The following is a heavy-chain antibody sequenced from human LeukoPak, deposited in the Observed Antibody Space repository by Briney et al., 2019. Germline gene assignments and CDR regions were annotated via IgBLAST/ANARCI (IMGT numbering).Heavy chain of an antibody. CDR2: IYSGGST. V-gene: IGHV3-66*01. D-gene: IGHD5-18*01. J-gene: IGHJ4*02. Sequence: GGSLRLTCAASGFTVSSNYMSWVRQAPGKGLEWLSVIYSGGSTYYADSVKGRFTISRDNSKNTLYLQMNSLRAEDTAVYYCTTKRGYSYGYADWGQGTLVTVSS. CDR1: GFTVSSNY. CDR3: TTKRGYSYGYAD.